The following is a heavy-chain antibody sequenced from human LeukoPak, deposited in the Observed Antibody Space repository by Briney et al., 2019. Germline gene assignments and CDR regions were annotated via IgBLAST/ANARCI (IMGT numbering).Heavy chain of an antibody. Sequence: SETLSLTCTVSGGSISSYYWSWIRQPPGKGLEWIGYIYYSGSTNYNPSLKSRVTISVDTSKNQFSLRLSSVTAADTAVYYCAREGYSSGWYKTDYWGQGTLVTVSS. CDR2: IYYSGST. CDR1: GGSISSYY. CDR3: AREGYSSGWYKTDY. V-gene: IGHV4-59*01. D-gene: IGHD6-19*01. J-gene: IGHJ4*02.